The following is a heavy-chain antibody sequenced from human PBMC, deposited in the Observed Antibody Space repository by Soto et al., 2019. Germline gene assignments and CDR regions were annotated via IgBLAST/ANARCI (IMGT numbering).Heavy chain of an antibody. CDR1: GYTFTSYG. Sequence: QVQLVQSGGEGKKPGASVKVSCKASGYTFTSYGINWVRQAPGQGLEWIGWISAYNGNTNYAQMLQGRVTMTTDTSTSTAYMELRSLTSDDTTVYFCARRLRYFASDYWGQGSLVTVSS. D-gene: IGHD3-9*01. CDR2: ISAYNGNT. CDR3: ARRLRYFASDY. V-gene: IGHV1-18*01. J-gene: IGHJ4*02.